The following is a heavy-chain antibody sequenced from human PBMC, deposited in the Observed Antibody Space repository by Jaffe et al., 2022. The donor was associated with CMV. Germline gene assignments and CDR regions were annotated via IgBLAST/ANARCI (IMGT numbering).Heavy chain of an antibody. CDR2: IWYDGSNI. CDR3: AKGSKDIVVPAAIGA. J-gene: IGHJ1*01. D-gene: IGHD5-12*01. CDR1: GFSFGSFG. Sequence: QVQLVESGGGVVQPGGSLRLTCEASGFSFGSFGMHWVRQAPGKAPEWVAVIWYDGSNIFYADSVKGRFTISRDNSKKTLFLQMNSLRDEDTAVYYCAKGSKDIVVPAAIGAWGQGTLVIVSS. V-gene: IGHV3-33*06.